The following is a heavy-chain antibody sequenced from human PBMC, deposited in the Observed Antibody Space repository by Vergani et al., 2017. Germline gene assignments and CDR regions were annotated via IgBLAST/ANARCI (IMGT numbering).Heavy chain of an antibody. J-gene: IGHJ3*02. CDR1: GYTFTGYY. CDR2: INPNSGGT. Sequence: QVQLVQSGAEVKKPGASVKVSCKASGYTFTGYYMHWVRQAPGQGLEWMGWINPNSGGTNYAQKFQGRVTMTRDTSISTAYMELSRLRSDDTAVYYCAGVPAAILVNDAFDIWGQGTMVTVSS. D-gene: IGHD2-2*01. V-gene: IGHV1-2*02. CDR3: AGVPAAILVNDAFDI.